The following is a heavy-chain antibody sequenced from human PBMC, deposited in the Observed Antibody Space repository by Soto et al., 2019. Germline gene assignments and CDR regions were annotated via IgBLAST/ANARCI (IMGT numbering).Heavy chain of an antibody. CDR1: GYTFTSYG. CDR3: AIDDDYVWGSYRPP. J-gene: IGHJ5*02. D-gene: IGHD3-16*02. V-gene: IGHV1-18*01. Sequence: WASVKVSCKASGYTFTSYGISWVRQAPGQGLEWMGWISAYNGNTNYAQKLQGRVTMTTDTSTSTAYMELRSLRSDDTAVYYCAIDDDYVWGSYRPPWGQGTLVTVSS. CDR2: ISAYNGNT.